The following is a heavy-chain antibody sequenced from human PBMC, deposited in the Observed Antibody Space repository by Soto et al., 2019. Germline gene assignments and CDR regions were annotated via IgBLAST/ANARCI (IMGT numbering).Heavy chain of an antibody. CDR1: GGSISSGGYY. CDR2: IYYSGST. Sequence: SETLSLTCTVSGGSISSGGYYWSWIRQHPGKGLEWIGYIYYSGSTYYNPSLKSRVTISVDTSKNQFSLKLSSVTAADTAVYYCARDTITNYYYGMDVWGQGTTVTVSS. V-gene: IGHV4-31*03. CDR3: ARDTITNYYYGMDV. J-gene: IGHJ6*02. D-gene: IGHD5-12*01.